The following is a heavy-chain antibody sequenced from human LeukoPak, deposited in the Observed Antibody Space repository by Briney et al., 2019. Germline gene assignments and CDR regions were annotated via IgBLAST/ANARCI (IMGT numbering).Heavy chain of an antibody. Sequence: LPGGSLRLSCAASGFTFSTYWMSWVRQAPGKGLEWVANIKQDGSEKCYVDSVKGRFTTSRDNAKNSLYLQMNSLRAEDTAMYYCARDSAGNDYWGQGTLVTVSS. CDR2: IKQDGSEK. CDR1: GFTFSTYW. D-gene: IGHD6-13*01. V-gene: IGHV3-7*01. J-gene: IGHJ4*02. CDR3: ARDSAGNDY.